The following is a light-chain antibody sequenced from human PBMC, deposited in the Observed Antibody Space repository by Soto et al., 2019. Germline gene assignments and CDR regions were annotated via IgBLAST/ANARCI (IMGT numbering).Light chain of an antibody. V-gene: IGLV1-36*01. CDR2: YDD. CDR3: AAWDDSLNGPV. CDR1: SSNIGNNG. J-gene: IGLJ3*02. Sequence: QSVLTQPPSVSEAPRQRVTISCSGNSSNIGNNGVNWYQQLPGKAPKLLIYYDDLLPSGVSDRCSGSKSGTSASLAISGLQSDDEADYYCAAWDDSLNGPVFGGGTKLTVL.